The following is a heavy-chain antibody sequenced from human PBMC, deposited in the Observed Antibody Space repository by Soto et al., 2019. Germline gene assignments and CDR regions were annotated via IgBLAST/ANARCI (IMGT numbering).Heavy chain of an antibody. J-gene: IGHJ3*01. CDR2: IYPGDSDT. CDR1: GYSFSSYW. V-gene: IGHV5-51*01. Sequence: GESLKISCKAIGYSFSSYWIGWVRQMPGKGLEWMGIIYPGDSDTRYSPSFQGQVTFSADKSITTAYLQWSSLRASDTAMYYCARHNPNLSRYFDWSIDLWGRGTMVPV. D-gene: IGHD3-9*01. CDR3: ARHNPNLSRYFDWSIDL.